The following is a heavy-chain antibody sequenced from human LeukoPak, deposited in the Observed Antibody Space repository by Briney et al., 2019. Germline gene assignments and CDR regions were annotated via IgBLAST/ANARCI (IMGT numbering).Heavy chain of an antibody. D-gene: IGHD3-16*01. J-gene: IGHJ5*02. CDR3: AKGDKMLTWRRTYNRFDP. CDR1: GFTFSSYW. V-gene: IGHV3-74*01. Sequence: GGSLRLSCAASGFTFSSYWMHWVRQAPGKGLVWVSRINSDGSSTSYADSVKGRFTISTDNAKNTQYLQMNSLRAEDTAVYSCAKGDKMLTWRRTYNRFDPWGQGTLVTVSS. CDR2: INSDGSST.